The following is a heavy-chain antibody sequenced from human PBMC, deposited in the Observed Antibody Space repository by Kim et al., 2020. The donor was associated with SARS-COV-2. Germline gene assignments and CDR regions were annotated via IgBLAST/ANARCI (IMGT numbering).Heavy chain of an antibody. Sequence: ASVKVSCKVSGYTLTELSMHWVRQAPGKGLEWMGGFDPEDGETIYAQKFQGRVTMTEDTSTDTAYMELSSLRSEDTAVYYCATGPPYCSSTSCSNWFDPWGQGTRVTVSS. CDR3: ATGPPYCSSTSCSNWFDP. CDR1: GYTLTELS. D-gene: IGHD2-2*01. V-gene: IGHV1-24*01. J-gene: IGHJ5*02. CDR2: FDPEDGET.